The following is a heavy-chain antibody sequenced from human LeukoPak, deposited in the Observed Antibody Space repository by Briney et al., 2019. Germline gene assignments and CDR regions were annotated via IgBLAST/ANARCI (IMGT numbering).Heavy chain of an antibody. J-gene: IGHJ3*02. CDR3: ARDPNYYDSSGYYGDDAFDI. CDR2: IYYSGST. Sequence: SQTLSLTCTVSGGSISSGGYYWSWLRQHPGKGLEWIGYIYYSGSTYYNPSLKSRVTISVDTSKNQFSLKLNSVTGADTAVYYCARDPNYYDSSGYYGDDAFDIWGQGTMVTVSS. D-gene: IGHD3-22*01. CDR1: GGSISSGGYY. V-gene: IGHV4-31*03.